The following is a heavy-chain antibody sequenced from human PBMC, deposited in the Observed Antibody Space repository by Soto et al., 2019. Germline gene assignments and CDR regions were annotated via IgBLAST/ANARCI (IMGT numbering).Heavy chain of an antibody. D-gene: IGHD5-18*01. J-gene: IGHJ4*02. Sequence: SETLSLTCTVSGGSISSSSYYWGWIRQPPGKGLEWIGSIYYSGSTYYNPSLKSRVTISVDTSKNQFSLKLSSVTAADTAVYYCARRGYSYGVGYWGQGTLVTVSS. CDR3: ARRGYSYGVGY. CDR1: GGSISSSSYY. CDR2: IYYSGST. V-gene: IGHV4-39*01.